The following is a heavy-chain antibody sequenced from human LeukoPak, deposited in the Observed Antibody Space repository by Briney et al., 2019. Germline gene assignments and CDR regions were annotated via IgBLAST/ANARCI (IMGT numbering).Heavy chain of an antibody. CDR2: IWYDGSNQ. Sequence: PGGSLRLSCAASGFTFSSYGMHWVRQAPGKGLEWVALIWYDGSNQSYADSVKGRFTISRDNSKHTLFLQVNSLRAEDTAVYYCARPYYSNYYYYGMDVWGQGTTVTVSS. CDR3: ARPYYSNYYYYGMDV. J-gene: IGHJ6*02. CDR1: GFTFSSYG. D-gene: IGHD4-11*01. V-gene: IGHV3-33*01.